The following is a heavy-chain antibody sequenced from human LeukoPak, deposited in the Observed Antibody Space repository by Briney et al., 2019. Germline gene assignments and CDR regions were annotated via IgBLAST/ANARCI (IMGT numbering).Heavy chain of an antibody. J-gene: IGHJ4*02. V-gene: IGHV1-46*01. Sequence: ASVKVSCKASGATFSSYYMHWVRQAPGQGLEWMGIINPSGSSTTYAQKFQGRVTMTRDTSTSTVYMELSSLRSEDTAVYYCARGGVLRFLEHLDYWGQGTLVTVSS. CDR1: GATFSSYY. CDR3: ARGGVLRFLEHLDY. CDR2: INPSGSST. D-gene: IGHD3-3*01.